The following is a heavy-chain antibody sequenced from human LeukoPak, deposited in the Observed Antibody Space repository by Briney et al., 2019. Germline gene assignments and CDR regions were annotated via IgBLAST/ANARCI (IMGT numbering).Heavy chain of an antibody. J-gene: IGHJ4*02. CDR2: IEPSDSYT. CDR3: GRLRHYDSSGSLDY. CDR1: GYSFTTYW. D-gene: IGHD3-22*01. V-gene: IGHV5-10-1*04. Sequence: LGESLTISCQGSGYSFTTYWIHWVRQMPGKGLEWMGGIEPSDSYTNYSPSFQGQVAMSVDKPISTAYLQWSSLKASDTAMYYCGRLRHYDSSGSLDYWGQGILVTVSS.